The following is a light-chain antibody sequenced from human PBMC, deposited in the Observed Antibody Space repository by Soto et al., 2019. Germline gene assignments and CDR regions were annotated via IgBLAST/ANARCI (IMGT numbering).Light chain of an antibody. J-gene: IGKJ1*01. CDR3: QQYCSSPRT. V-gene: IGKV3-20*01. CDR2: GAS. Sequence: ELGLTQSPGTLSLSPGERATLSCRASQSVSSSYLAWYQQKPGQAPRLLIYGASSRATGIPDRFSGSGSGTDFTLTISRLEPEDFAVYYCQQYCSSPRTFGQGTKVEIK. CDR1: QSVSSSY.